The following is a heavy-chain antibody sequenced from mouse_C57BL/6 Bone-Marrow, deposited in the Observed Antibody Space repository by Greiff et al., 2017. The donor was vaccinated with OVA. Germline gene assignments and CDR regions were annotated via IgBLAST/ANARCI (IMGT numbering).Heavy chain of an antibody. CDR2: IYPGSGNT. Sequence: QVQLQQSGAELVRPGASVKLSCKASGYTFTDYYINWVKQRPGQGLEWIARIYPGSGNTYYNEKFKGKATLTADKSSSTAYRQLSSLTSEDSAVYFCARRGDSNLYYFDYWGEGTTLTVSS. CDR3: ARRGDSNLYYFDY. V-gene: IGHV1-76*01. D-gene: IGHD2-5*01. J-gene: IGHJ2*01. CDR1: GYTFTDYY.